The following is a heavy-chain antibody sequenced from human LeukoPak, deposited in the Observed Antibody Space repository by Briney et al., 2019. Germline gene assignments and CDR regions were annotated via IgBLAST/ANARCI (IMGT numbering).Heavy chain of an antibody. D-gene: IGHD6-19*01. CDR1: GGSFSGYY. V-gene: IGHV4-34*01. CDR3: ASLPAVAEDPPNFDY. CDR2: INHSGST. J-gene: IGHJ4*02. Sequence: PSETLSLTCAVYGGSFSGYYWSWIRQPPGKGLEWIGEINHSGSTNYNPSLKSRVTISVDTSKNQFSLKLSSVTAADTAVYYCASLPAVAEDPPNFDYWGQGTLVTVSS.